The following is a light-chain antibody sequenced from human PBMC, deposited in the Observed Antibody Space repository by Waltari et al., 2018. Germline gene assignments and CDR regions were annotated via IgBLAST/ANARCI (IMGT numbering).Light chain of an antibody. CDR2: DVS. V-gene: IGLV2-14*03. J-gene: IGLJ2*01. Sequence: QSALTQPASVSGSPGQSITISCTGTSSDVGGYNYVSWYQQHPDTAPQLMIYDVSNRPSGVSNRFSGSKSGDTASLTISGLQAEDEADYYCSSYTSSGTRIFGGGTKLTVL. CDR1: SSDVGGYNY. CDR3: SSYTSSGTRI.